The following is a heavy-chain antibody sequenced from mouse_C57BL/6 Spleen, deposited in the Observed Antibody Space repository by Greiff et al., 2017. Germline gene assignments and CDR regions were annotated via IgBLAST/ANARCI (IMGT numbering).Heavy chain of an antibody. CDR1: GYSFTDYN. Sequence: EVKLMESGPELVKPGASVKISCKASGYSFTDYNMNWVKQSNGKSLEWIGVINPNYGTTSYNQKFKGKATLTVDQSSSTAYMQLNSLTSEDSAVYYCATYDYDRWYFDVWGTGTTVTVSS. CDR2: INPNYGTT. CDR3: ATYDYDRWYFDV. V-gene: IGHV1-39*01. J-gene: IGHJ1*03. D-gene: IGHD2-4*01.